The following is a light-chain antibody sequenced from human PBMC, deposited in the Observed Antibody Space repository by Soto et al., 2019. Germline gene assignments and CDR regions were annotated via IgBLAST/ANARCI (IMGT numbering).Light chain of an antibody. CDR3: QQYGTSEII. V-gene: IGKV3-20*01. CDR1: QSVSSSY. Sequence: EIVMTQSPATLSVSPGERATLSCRASQSVSSSYLAWYQQKPGQAPRLLIYGASSRATGIPDRFSGSGSGTDFTLTITRLEPEDFAVFYCQQYGTSEIIFGQGTRLEI. CDR2: GAS. J-gene: IGKJ5*01.